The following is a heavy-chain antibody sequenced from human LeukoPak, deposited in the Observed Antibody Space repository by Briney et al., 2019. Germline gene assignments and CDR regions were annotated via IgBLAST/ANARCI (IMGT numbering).Heavy chain of an antibody. Sequence: GRSLRLSCAASGFTFSSYGMHWVRQAPGKGLEWVAVASYDGSNKYYADSVKDRFTISRVNSKNTLYLQMNSLRAEDTAVYYCAKDQYSDHYFYYGVDVWGQGTTVTVSS. J-gene: IGHJ6*02. V-gene: IGHV3-30*18. CDR2: ASYDGSNK. CDR1: GFTFSSYG. CDR3: AKDQYSDHYFYYGVDV. D-gene: IGHD5-12*01.